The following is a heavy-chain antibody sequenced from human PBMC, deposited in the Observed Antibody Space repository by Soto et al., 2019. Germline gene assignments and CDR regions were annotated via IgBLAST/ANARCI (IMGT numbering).Heavy chain of an antibody. J-gene: IGHJ4*02. D-gene: IGHD5-12*01. V-gene: IGHV1-18*04. CDR3: ARDHGGYGTFDY. CDR2: ISSSGVT. Sequence: QVRLVQSGPEVKKHEASVKVSCKASGYTFSSSAISWVRQAPGQGPEWMGWISSSGVTNYAQNFQGRVTLTVDSSTTTAYMEVRSLSSADTAIYSCARDHGGYGTFDYWGQGTLVTVSS. CDR1: GYTFSSSA.